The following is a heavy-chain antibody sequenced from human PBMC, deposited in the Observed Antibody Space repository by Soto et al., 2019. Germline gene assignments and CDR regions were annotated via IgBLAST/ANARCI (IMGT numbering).Heavy chain of an antibody. D-gene: IGHD6-19*01. J-gene: IGHJ6*02. CDR2: IKDDGSEK. V-gene: IGHV3-7*03. CDR3: ARDWGTPGRGSAVGYYYHYGMDV. CDR1: GFTFSSHS. Sequence: VQLVESGGGVVQPGRSLRLSCAASGFTFSSHSIQWVRQAPGKGLEWVANIKDDGSEKNYVDSVKGRFTISRDNAKNSLYLQMNSLRGEDTAVYFCARDWGTPGRGSAVGYYYHYGMDVWGQGTTVTVSS.